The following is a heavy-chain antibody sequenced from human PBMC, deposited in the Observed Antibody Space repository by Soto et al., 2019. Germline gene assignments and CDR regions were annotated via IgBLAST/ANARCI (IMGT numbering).Heavy chain of an antibody. V-gene: IGHV3-21*01. J-gene: IGHJ4*02. CDR1: GFTFSSYS. Sequence: ESGGGLVKPGGSLRLSCAASGFTFSSYSMNWVRQAPGKGLEWVSSISSSSSYIYYADSVKGRFTISRDNAKNSLYLQMNSLRAEDTAVYYCARKVAGAYYFDYWGQGTLVTVSS. CDR3: ARKVAGAYYFDY. CDR2: ISSSSSYI. D-gene: IGHD6-19*01.